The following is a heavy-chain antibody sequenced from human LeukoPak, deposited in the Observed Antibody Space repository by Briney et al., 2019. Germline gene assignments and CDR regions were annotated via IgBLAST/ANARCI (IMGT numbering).Heavy chain of an antibody. J-gene: IGHJ4*02. CDR3: ARDRQWLVDY. CDR2: IWGSGSYT. V-gene: IGHV3-23*01. D-gene: IGHD6-19*01. CDR1: GFTFSSHA. Sequence: GGSLRLSCGGSGFTFSSHAMTWVRQAPGRGLEWVSGIWGSGSYTYYANFAKGRFSISRDNAKNSLYLQMNSLRAEDTAVYYCARDRQWLVDYWGQGTLVTVSS.